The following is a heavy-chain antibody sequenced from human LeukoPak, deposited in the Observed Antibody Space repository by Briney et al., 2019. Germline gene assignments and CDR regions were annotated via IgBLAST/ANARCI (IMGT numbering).Heavy chain of an antibody. V-gene: IGHV3-7*01. D-gene: IGHD6-13*01. CDR1: GFTFTSYW. CDR3: AREKVGKIAAAGTGFDY. J-gene: IGHJ4*02. CDR2: IKQGGSEK. Sequence: GGSLRLSCAPSGFTFTSYWMGWVRQSPVKGLEWVASIKQGGSEKHYVDSVKGRFTISRDNAQNSLYLEMDSLRAEDTAVYYCAREKVGKIAAAGTGFDYWGQGTLVTVS.